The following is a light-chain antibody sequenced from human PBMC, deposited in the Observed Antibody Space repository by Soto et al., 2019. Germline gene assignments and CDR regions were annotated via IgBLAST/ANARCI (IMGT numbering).Light chain of an antibody. V-gene: IGLV7-46*01. CDR2: DTI. CDR3: LLFFGAAIV. Sequence: QAVVTQETSLTVSPGGTVTLTCGSRTGAVTSGHFPYWFQQQPGHAPRTLIYDTIRKYSWTPARFSGSLLRGKAALTRSGAHSEDEANNYCLLFFGAAIVFGGGTKVTVL. J-gene: IGLJ2*01. CDR1: TGAVTSGHF.